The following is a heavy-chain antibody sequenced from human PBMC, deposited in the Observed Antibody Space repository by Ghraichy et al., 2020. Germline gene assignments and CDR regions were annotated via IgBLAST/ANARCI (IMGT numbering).Heavy chain of an antibody. V-gene: IGHV3-66*01. CDR2: IYSGGST. J-gene: IGHJ4*02. D-gene: IGHD6-13*01. CDR3: ASSSSSWYLSRYFDY. CDR1: GFTVSSNY. Sequence: GGSLRLSCAASGFTVSSNYMSWVRQAPGKGLEWVSVIYSGGSTYYADSVKGRFTISRDNSKNTLYLQMNSLRAEDTAVYYCASSSSSWYLSRYFDYWGQGTLVTVSS.